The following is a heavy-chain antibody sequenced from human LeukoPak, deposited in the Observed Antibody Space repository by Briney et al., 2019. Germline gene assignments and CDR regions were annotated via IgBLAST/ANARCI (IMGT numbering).Heavy chain of an antibody. D-gene: IGHD3-22*01. J-gene: IGHJ3*02. CDR1: GGSFSGYY. CDR3: ARVRTIVVVITVDAFDI. CDR2: INHSGST. V-gene: IGHV4-34*01. Sequence: SETLSLTCAVYGGSFSGYYWSWIRQPPGKGLEWIREINHSGSTNYNPSLKSRVTISVDTSKNQFSLKLSSVTAADMAVYYCARVRTIVVVITVDAFDIWGQGTMVTVSS.